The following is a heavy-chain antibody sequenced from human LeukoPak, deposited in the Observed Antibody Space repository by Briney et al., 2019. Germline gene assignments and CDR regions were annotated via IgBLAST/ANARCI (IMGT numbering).Heavy chain of an antibody. CDR3: ARGGYYGSGNDFRFDP. Sequence: SETLSLTCTVSGGSISSYYWSWIRQSPGKGLECIGYIHYTGSTNYNSSLKSRVTISVETSKNQFSLKLRSVTAADTAVYYCARGGYYGSGNDFRFDPWGQGTLVTVSS. CDR2: IHYTGST. V-gene: IGHV4-59*01. J-gene: IGHJ5*02. D-gene: IGHD3-10*01. CDR1: GGSISSYY.